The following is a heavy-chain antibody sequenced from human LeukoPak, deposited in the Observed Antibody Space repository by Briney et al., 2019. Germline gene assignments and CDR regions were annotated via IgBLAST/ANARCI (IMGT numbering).Heavy chain of an antibody. CDR3: ARDRLFGDYFDY. CDR1: GFTFSDYY. J-gene: IGHJ4*02. D-gene: IGHD3-3*01. Sequence: GGSLRLSCAASGFTFSDYYMGWIRQAPGKGLEWVSYISSSGSTIYYADSVKGRFTISRDNAKNSLYLQMNSLRAEDTAVYYCARDRLFGDYFDYWGQGTLVTVSS. V-gene: IGHV3-11*01. CDR2: ISSSGSTI.